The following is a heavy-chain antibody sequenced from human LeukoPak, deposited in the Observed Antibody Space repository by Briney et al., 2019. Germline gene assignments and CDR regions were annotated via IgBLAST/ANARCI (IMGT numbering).Heavy chain of an antibody. CDR1: GFTFSSYW. J-gene: IGHJ4*02. CDR3: ARDRGIYDFWSGYLTPSFFDY. V-gene: IGHV3-7*01. CDR2: IKQDGSEK. Sequence: GGSLRLSCAASGFTFSSYWMSWVRQAPGKGLEWVANIKQDGSEKYYVDSVKGRFTISRDNAKNLLYLQMNSLRAEDTAVYYCARDRGIYDFWSGYLTPSFFDYWGQGTLVTVSS. D-gene: IGHD3-3*01.